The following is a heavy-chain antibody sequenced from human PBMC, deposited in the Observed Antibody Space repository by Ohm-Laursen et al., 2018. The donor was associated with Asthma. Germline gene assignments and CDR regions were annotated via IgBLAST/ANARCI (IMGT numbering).Heavy chain of an antibody. Sequence: SSLRLSCAASGFSFSSYGMHWVRQAPGKGLEWVAVISYDGSNKYYADSVKGRFTISRDNSKNTLYLQMNSLRAEDTAVYYCAYLWFGDELYYYYGMDVWGQGTTVTVSS. CDR2: ISYDGSNK. CDR1: GFSFSSYG. J-gene: IGHJ6*02. V-gene: IGHV3-30*03. D-gene: IGHD3-10*01. CDR3: AYLWFGDELYYYYGMDV.